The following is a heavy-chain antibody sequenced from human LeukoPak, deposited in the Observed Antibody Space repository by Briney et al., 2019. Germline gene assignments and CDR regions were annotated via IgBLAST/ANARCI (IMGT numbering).Heavy chain of an antibody. D-gene: IGHD1-7*01. CDR3: ARAELLSLDY. J-gene: IGHJ4*02. CDR1: GYSFTSYW. CDR2: IRYDGSNK. V-gene: IGHV3-30*02. Sequence: GESLKISCKGSGYSFTSYWIGWVRQMPGKGLEWVAFIRYDGSNKYYADSMMGRFTISRDNSKNTLYLQMNSLGAEDTALYYCARAELLSLDYWGQGTLVTVSS.